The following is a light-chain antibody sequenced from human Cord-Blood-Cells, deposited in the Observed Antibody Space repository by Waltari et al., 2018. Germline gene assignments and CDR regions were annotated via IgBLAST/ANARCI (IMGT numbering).Light chain of an antibody. CDR3: SSYTSSSTLVV. CDR1: RRDAGGYNF. CDR2: DVR. Sequence: QSALTQPASASGSPGQSITLPCTGTRRDAGGYNFVSWYQQLPGHAPQLMIYDVRNRPSGVSNRFAGSKSGNTASLTISGLQAEDEADYYCSSYTSSSTLVVFGGGTKLTVL. V-gene: IGLV2-14*01. J-gene: IGLJ2*01.